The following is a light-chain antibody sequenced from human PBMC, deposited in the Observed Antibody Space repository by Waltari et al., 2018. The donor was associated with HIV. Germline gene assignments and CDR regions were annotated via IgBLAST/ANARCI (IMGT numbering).Light chain of an antibody. CDR3: CSYTGGSTFA. CDR2: EVD. CDR1: RTSTF. V-gene: IGLV2-23*02. J-gene: IGLJ2*01. Sequence: QSALTQPASVSGSPGQAVTISCTRIRTSTFFSWYQHHPGKAPRVVMYEVDKRHSGIANRFSGSKSGNTASLTISGLQADDEADYYCCSYTGGSTFAFGGGTKVTVL.